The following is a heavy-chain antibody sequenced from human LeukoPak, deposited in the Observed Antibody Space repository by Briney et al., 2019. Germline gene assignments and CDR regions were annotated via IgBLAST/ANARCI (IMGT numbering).Heavy chain of an antibody. J-gene: IGHJ5*02. CDR2: ISGSAGTT. CDR3: AKSERFDP. Sequence: GGSLRLSCAASGFTFSSSVMTWVRQAPGKGLEWVSVISGSAGTTYYADSVKGRFTISRDNSKNTLYLQMNSLRAEDSAIYYCAKSERFDPWGQGTLVTVSS. V-gene: IGHV3-23*01. CDR1: GFTFSSSV.